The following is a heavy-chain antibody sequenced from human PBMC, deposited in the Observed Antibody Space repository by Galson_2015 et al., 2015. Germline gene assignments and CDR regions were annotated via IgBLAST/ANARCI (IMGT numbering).Heavy chain of an antibody. J-gene: IGHJ3*02. CDR3: AKSQGSGSHPAAFDT. CDR1: GFTVSTSY. D-gene: IGHD3-10*01. CDR2: LYRGGTT. Sequence: SLRLSCAASGFTVSTSYMTWVRQAPGKGLEWVSLLYRGGTTYYADSVKGRFTISRDNSENTLHLQMNSLRAEDTAIYFCAKSQGSGSHPAAFDTWGQGAMVTVSS. V-gene: IGHV3-53*01.